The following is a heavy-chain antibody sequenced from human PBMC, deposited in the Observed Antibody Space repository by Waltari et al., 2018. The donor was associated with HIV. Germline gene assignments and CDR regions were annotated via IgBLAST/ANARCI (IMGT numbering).Heavy chain of an antibody. V-gene: IGHV4-39*01. D-gene: IGHD2-15*01. Sequence: QLQLQESGPGLVKPSETLSLTCTVSGGSISSSSYYWGWIRQPPGKGLEWIGSIYYSGRTYYNPSLKSRFTISVDTSKNQFSLKLSSVTAADTAVYYCARHAADGSPYGMDVWGQGTTVTVSS. CDR1: GGSISSSSYY. CDR2: IYYSGRT. CDR3: ARHAADGSPYGMDV. J-gene: IGHJ6*02.